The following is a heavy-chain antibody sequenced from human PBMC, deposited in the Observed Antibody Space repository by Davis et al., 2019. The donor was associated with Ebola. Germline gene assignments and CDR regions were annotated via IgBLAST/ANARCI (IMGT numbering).Heavy chain of an antibody. CDR2: IVVGSGNT. CDR1: GFTFTSSA. V-gene: IGHV1-58*01. J-gene: IGHJ4*02. CDR3: ATSNTSLYGDRLD. D-gene: IGHD4-17*01. Sequence: SVKVSCKASGFTFTSSAVQWVRQARGQRLEWIGWIVVGSGNTNYAQKFQERVTITRDMSTSTAYMELSSLRSEDTAVYYCATSNTSLYGDRLDWGQGTLVTVSS.